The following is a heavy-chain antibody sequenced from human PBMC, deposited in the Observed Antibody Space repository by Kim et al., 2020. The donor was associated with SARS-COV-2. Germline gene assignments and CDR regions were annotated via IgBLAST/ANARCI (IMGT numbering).Heavy chain of an antibody. D-gene: IGHD2-2*01. V-gene: IGHV3-30*18. Sequence: GGSLRLSCAASGFTFSSYGMHWVRQAPGKGLEWVAVISYDGSNKYYADSVKGRFTISRDNSKNTLYLQMNSLRAEDTAVYYCAKDLIRDIVVVPAAFPYYYYYGMDVWGQGTTVTVSS. CDR3: AKDLIRDIVVVPAAFPYYYYYGMDV. J-gene: IGHJ6*02. CDR1: GFTFSSYG. CDR2: ISYDGSNK.